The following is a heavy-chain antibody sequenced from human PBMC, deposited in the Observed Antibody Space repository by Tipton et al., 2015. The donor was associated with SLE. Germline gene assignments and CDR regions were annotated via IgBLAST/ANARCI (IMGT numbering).Heavy chain of an antibody. D-gene: IGHD3-10*01. CDR3: ARSYYASGSYAYYFDY. V-gene: IGHV4-39*07. CDR1: GGSISSPSFY. Sequence: TLSLTCTVSGGSISSPSFYWGWIRQPPGKGLEWIASLYYSGSTNYNPSLKSRVTMSVDTSKNQFSLILSSVTAADTAVYYCARSYYASGSYAYYFDYWGQGTLVTVSS. J-gene: IGHJ4*02. CDR2: LYYSGST.